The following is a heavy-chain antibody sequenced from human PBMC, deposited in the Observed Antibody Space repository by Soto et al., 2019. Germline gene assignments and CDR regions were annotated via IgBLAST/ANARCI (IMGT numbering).Heavy chain of an antibody. D-gene: IGHD2-15*01. CDR2: ISGSGGST. J-gene: IGHJ4*02. CDR3: AKDGDIVVVVAGYYFDY. Sequence: GGSLRLSCAASGFTFSSYAMSWVRQAPGKGLEWVSAISGSGGSTYYADSVKGRFTISRDNSKNTLYLQMNSLRAEDTAVYYCAKDGDIVVVVAGYYFDYWGQGTLVTVSS. CDR1: GFTFSSYA. V-gene: IGHV3-23*01.